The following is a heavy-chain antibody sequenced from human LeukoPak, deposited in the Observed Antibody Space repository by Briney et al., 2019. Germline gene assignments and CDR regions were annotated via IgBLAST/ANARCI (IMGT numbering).Heavy chain of an antibody. CDR3: ARHYYDYVWGSYRPYFDY. D-gene: IGHD3-16*02. Sequence: GESLKISCKGSGYSFTTYWIGWVRQMPGKGLEWMGIIYPGDSDTRYSPSFQGQVTISADKSISTAYLQWSSLKASDTAMYYCARHYYDYVWGSYRPYFDYWGQGTLVTVSS. CDR2: IYPGDSDT. CDR1: GYSFTTYW. J-gene: IGHJ4*02. V-gene: IGHV5-51*01.